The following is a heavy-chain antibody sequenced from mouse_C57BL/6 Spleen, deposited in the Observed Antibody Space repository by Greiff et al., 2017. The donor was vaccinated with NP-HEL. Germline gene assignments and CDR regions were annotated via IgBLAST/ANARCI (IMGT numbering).Heavy chain of an antibody. CDR1: GYTFTDYE. CDR2: IDPETGGP. D-gene: IGHD1-1*01. V-gene: IGHV1-15*01. CDR3: TPLYYYGSSVFAY. J-gene: IGHJ3*01. Sequence: QVQLKESGAELVRPGASVTLSCKASGYTFTDYEMHWVKQTPVHGLEWIGAIDPETGGPAYNQKFKGKAILTADKSSSTAYMELRSLTSEDSAVYYCTPLYYYGSSVFAYWGQGTLVTVSA.